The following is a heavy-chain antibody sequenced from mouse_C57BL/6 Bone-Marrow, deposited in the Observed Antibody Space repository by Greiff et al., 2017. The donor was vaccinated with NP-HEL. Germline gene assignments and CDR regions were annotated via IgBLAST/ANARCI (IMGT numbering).Heavy chain of an antibody. CDR3: ARPHYYGSSIYWYFDV. CDR1: GFTFSSYG. CDR2: ISSGGSYT. J-gene: IGHJ1*03. V-gene: IGHV5-6*01. Sequence: EVKLMESGGDLVKPGGSLKLSCAASGFTFSSYGMSWVRQTPDKRLEWVATISSGGSYTYYPDSVKGRFTISRDNAKNTLYLQMSSLKSEDTAMYYCARPHYYGSSIYWYFDVWGTGTTVTVSS. D-gene: IGHD1-1*01.